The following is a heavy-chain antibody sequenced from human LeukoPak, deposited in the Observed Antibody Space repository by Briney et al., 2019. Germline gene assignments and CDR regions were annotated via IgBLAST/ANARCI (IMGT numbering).Heavy chain of an antibody. CDR2: INHSGST. Sequence: SETLSLTCAVYGGSFSGYYWSWIRQPPGKGLEWIGEINHSGSTNYNPSLKSRVTISVDTSKNQFSLKLSSVTAADTAVYYCARARTMVRGVIPNFDYWGQGTLVTVSS. CDR1: GGSFSGYY. D-gene: IGHD3-10*01. CDR3: ARARTMVRGVIPNFDY. V-gene: IGHV4-34*01. J-gene: IGHJ4*02.